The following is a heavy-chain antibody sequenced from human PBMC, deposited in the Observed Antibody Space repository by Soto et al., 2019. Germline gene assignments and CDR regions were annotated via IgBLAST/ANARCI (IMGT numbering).Heavy chain of an antibody. CDR1: GFTFSSYA. V-gene: IGHV3-30-3*01. Sequence: GGSLRLSCAASGFTFSSYAMHWVRQAPGKGLEWVAVISYDGSNKYYADSVKGRFTISRDNSKNTLYLQMNSLRAEDTAVYYCARDFASGGAITIFGVAYYGMDVWGQGTTVTVSS. D-gene: IGHD3-3*01. CDR2: ISYDGSNK. J-gene: IGHJ6*02. CDR3: ARDFASGGAITIFGVAYYGMDV.